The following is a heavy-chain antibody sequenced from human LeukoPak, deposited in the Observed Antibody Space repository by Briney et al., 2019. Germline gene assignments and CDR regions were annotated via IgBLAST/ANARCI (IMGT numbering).Heavy chain of an antibody. CDR1: GASISSYY. J-gene: IGHJ2*01. Sequence: SETLSLTCTVSGASISSYYWNWIRQSPGKGLEWVGCLYPSGSTNYNPSLKSRVSISVDTSKNQFSLNLNSVAAADTAVYYCARLAIRSTWYFDRWGRDTLVTVSS. D-gene: IGHD3-10*01. CDR3: ARLAIRSTWYFDR. CDR2: LYPSGST. V-gene: IGHV4-4*09.